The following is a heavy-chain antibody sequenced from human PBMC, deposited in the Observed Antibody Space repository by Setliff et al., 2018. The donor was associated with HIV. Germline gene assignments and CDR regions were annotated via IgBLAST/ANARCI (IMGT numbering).Heavy chain of an antibody. Sequence: GGSLRPSCAASGLIFSSYEMNWVRQAPGKGLEWISFIGGHGSIIHYADSVKGRFTTSRDNAKNSVYLQMHSLRVEDTAVYYCAAVPWGHSSLIIDHWGQGTPVTVSS. V-gene: IGHV3-48*03. CDR3: AAVPWGHSSLIIDH. CDR1: GLIFSSYE. CDR2: IGGHGSII. D-gene: IGHD3-16*01. J-gene: IGHJ4*02.